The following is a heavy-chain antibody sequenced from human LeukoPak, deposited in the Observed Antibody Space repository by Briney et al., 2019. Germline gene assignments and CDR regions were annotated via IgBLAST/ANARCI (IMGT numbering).Heavy chain of an antibody. CDR2: IYYSGST. CDR3: ARTYYDFWSGQDPYNYFDY. J-gene: IGHJ4*02. V-gene: IGHV4-59*04. CDR1: GGSISSYY. Sequence: SETLSLTCTVSGGSISSYYWSWIRRPPGKGLEWIGYIYYSGSTYYNPSLKSRVTISVDTSKNQFSLKLGSVTAADTAVYYCARTYYDFWSGQDPYNYFDYWGQGTLVTVSS. D-gene: IGHD3-3*01.